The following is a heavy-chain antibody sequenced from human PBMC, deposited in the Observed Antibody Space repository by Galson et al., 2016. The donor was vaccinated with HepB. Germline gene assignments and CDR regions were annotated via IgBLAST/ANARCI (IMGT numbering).Heavy chain of an antibody. D-gene: IGHD4-23*01. CDR1: GFTFSTYA. V-gene: IGHV3-23*01. Sequence: SLRLSCAGSGFTFSTYALNWVRQAPGRGLEWVSVISASGAYTYYADSVKGRFSISRDNSKNTLFLQRSSLRADDTAVYYCAKDRNPLPVSTPDDAYDIWGQGTMITVSS. CDR2: ISASGAYT. J-gene: IGHJ3*02. CDR3: AKDRNPLPVSTPDDAYDI.